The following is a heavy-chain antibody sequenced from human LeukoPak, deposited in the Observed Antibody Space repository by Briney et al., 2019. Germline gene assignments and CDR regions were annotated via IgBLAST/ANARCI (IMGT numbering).Heavy chain of an antibody. V-gene: IGHV3-53*01. CDR1: GFTVSSND. CDR3: AIYDSSGYYNY. CDR2: IYSGGRT. Sequence: GGSLRLSCAASGFTVSSNDMSWVRQAPGKGLEWVSVIYSGGRTFYADSVKGRLTISRDNSENTLYLQMNSLRAEDTAVYYCAIYDSSGYYNYWGQGTLVTVSS. D-gene: IGHD3-22*01. J-gene: IGHJ4*02.